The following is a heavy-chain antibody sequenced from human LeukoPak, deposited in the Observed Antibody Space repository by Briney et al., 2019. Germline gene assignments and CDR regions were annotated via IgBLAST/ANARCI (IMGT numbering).Heavy chain of an antibody. CDR2: ISAYNGNT. J-gene: IGHJ4*02. CDR3: ARTTGGFWSGYYTGFDY. Sequence: ASVKVSCKASGYTFTSYGISWVRQAPGQGLEWMGWISAYNGNTNYAQKLQGRVTMTTDTSTSTAYMELRSLRSDDTAVYYCARTTGGFWSGYYTGFDYWGQGTLVTVSS. V-gene: IGHV1-18*01. CDR1: GYTFTSYG. D-gene: IGHD3-3*01.